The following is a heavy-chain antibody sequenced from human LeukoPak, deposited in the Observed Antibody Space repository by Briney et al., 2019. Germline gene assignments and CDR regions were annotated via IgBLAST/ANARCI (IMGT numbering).Heavy chain of an antibody. CDR1: GGSISSSTW. CDR3: ARNPGSDYPEW. D-gene: IGHD4-17*01. Sequence: SETLSLTCAASGGSISSSTWWSWVRQPPGKGLEWIGEIYRDGNTNYNPSLKSRVTISVDKSKNQFSLKLTSVTAADTAVYYCARNPGSDYPEWWGQGTLVTVSS. J-gene: IGHJ4*02. V-gene: IGHV4-4*02. CDR2: IYRDGNT.